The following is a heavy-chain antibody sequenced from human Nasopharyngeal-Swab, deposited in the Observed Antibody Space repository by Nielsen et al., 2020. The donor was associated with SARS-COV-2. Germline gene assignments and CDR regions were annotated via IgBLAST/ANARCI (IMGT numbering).Heavy chain of an antibody. J-gene: IGHJ3*02. V-gene: IGHV3-21*01. CDR2: ISSSSSYI. Sequence: GGSLTLSCAASGFTFSSYSMNWVRQAPGKGLEWVSSISSSSSYIYYGDSVKGRFTISRDNAKNSLYLQMNSLRAEDTAVYYCARTDGYTLNNAFDIWGQGTMVTVSS. CDR1: GFTFSSYS. CDR3: ARTDGYTLNNAFDI. D-gene: IGHD5-24*01.